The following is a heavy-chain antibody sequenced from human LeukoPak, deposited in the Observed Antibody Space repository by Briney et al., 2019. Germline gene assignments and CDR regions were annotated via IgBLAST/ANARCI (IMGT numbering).Heavy chain of an antibody. CDR1: GGPFSNNY. J-gene: IGHJ5*02. D-gene: IGHD3-10*01. Sequence: ETLSLTCTVSGGPFSNNYWSWLRQPAGKGLEWIGRIYTSGNTNYNPSLKSRVTMSVDTSKNQFSLKLTSVTAADTAVYYCARDKEDYSGSGSYYSLSWGQGTLVTVSS. CDR3: ARDKEDYSGSGSYYSLS. CDR2: IYTSGNT. V-gene: IGHV4-4*07.